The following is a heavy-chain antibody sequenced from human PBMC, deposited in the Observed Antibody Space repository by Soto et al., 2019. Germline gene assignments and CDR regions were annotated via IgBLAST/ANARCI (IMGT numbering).Heavy chain of an antibody. Sequence: VQLVESGGGVVQPGRSLRLSCATSGFNFNMYGMHWVRQAPGKGLEWVATIWFDGSNIRYGDSVKGRFSIFRDDSKNTLYLQMNSLTAEDTAVYYCARDGRYYDSRDSLGVDYFDSWGQGTLVTVSS. V-gene: IGHV3-33*01. D-gene: IGHD3-22*01. CDR1: GFNFNMYG. J-gene: IGHJ4*02. CDR3: ARDGRYYDSRDSLGVDYFDS. CDR2: IWFDGSNI.